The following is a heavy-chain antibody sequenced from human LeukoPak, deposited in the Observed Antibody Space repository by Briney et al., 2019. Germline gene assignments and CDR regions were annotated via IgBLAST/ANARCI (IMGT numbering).Heavy chain of an antibody. D-gene: IGHD4-23*01. V-gene: IGHV4-59*01. CDR2: IYSSGST. J-gene: IGHJ4*02. CDR3: AREVGYGGRVFDY. CDR1: GGSFSSYY. Sequence: PSETLSLTCTVSGGSFSSYYWTWIRQPPGKGLEWIGYIYSSGSTNYNPSLNSRVTISVDTPKNQFSLKLTSVTAADTAVYYCAREVGYGGRVFDYWGQGTLVTVSS.